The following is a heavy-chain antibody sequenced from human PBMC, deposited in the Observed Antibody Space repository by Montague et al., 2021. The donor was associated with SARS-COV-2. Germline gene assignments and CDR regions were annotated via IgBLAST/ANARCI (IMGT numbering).Heavy chain of an antibody. CDR2: MWYDGSNK. J-gene: IGHJ2*01. CDR1: GFTFSSYG. D-gene: IGHD6-19*01. CDR3: AKEIIEVAADWYFDL. V-gene: IGHV3-33*06. Sequence: SLRLSCAASGFTFSSYGMHWVRQAPGKGLEWVAVMWYDGSNKYHADSVKGRFTISRDNSKNTLYLQMNSLRAEDTAVYYCAKEIIEVAADWYFDLWGRGTLVTVSS.